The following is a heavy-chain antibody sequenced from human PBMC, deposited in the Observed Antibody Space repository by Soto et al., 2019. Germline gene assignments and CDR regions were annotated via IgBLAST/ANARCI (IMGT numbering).Heavy chain of an antibody. CDR1: GGSISSSTYY. Sequence: QLQLQESGPGLVKPSETLSLTCTVSGGSISSSTYYWGWIRQPPGKGLEWIGSIYYSGSTYYNPSLKSRVTISVDTSKNQFSLTLSSVTAADTAVYYCASYSNYGYRSLDYWGQGTLVTVSS. D-gene: IGHD5-18*01. CDR3: ASYSNYGYRSLDY. J-gene: IGHJ4*02. CDR2: IYYSGST. V-gene: IGHV4-39*01.